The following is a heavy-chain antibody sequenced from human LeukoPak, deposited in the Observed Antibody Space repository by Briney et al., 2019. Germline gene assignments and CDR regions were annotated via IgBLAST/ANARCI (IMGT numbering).Heavy chain of an antibody. D-gene: IGHD3-22*01. V-gene: IGHV1-2*02. CDR1: GYTLTGYY. CDR2: INPNSGGT. J-gene: IGHJ4*02. Sequence: ASVKVSCKASGYTLTGYYMHWVRQAPGQGLEWMGWINPNSGGTNYAQKFQGRVTMTRDTSISTAYMELSRLRSDDTAVYYCARDMGGYYTDYWCQGTLVTVSS. CDR3: ARDMGGYYTDY.